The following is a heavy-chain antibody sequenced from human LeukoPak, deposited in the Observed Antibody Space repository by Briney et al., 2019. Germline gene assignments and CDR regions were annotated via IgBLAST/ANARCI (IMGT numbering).Heavy chain of an antibody. CDR1: GYTFTSYD. Sequence: RASVRVSCKTSGYTFTSYDITWVRQAPGQGLEWMGYISTYNYNTHHSQKLQGRVTLTTDTSTSTAYMELRSLRSDGTAVYYCARAVVPPLTMVRGVVILDYYYMDVWGKGTTVTVSS. J-gene: IGHJ6*03. CDR2: ISTYNYNT. D-gene: IGHD3-10*01. V-gene: IGHV1-18*01. CDR3: ARAVVPPLTMVRGVVILDYYYMDV.